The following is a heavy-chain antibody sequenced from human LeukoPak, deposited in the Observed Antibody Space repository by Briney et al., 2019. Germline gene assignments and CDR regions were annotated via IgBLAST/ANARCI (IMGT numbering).Heavy chain of an antibody. D-gene: IGHD3-3*01. CDR2: NYYSGST. V-gene: IGHV4-59*11. J-gene: IGHJ3*02. CDR1: GGSISDQY. Sequence: PSETLSLTCSVSGGSISDQYWTWIRQPPGKRLEWIGYNYYSGSTNYNPSLKSRVTISIDTSKNQFSLKVRSVTAADTAVYYCPRVYDFWSGYSEGAYDIWGQGTMVTVSS. CDR3: PRVYDFWSGYSEGAYDI.